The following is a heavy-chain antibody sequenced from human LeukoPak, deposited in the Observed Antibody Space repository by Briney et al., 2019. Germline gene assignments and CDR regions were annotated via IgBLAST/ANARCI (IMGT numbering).Heavy chain of an antibody. CDR3: ARGGIVGARPRKYFDY. J-gene: IGHJ4*02. CDR1: GYTFTSYY. V-gene: IGHV1-46*01. D-gene: IGHD1-26*01. CDR2: INPSGGST. Sequence: GASVKVSCKASGYTFTSYYMHWVRQAPGQGLEWMGIINPSGGSTSYAQKFQGRVTMTRDTSTSTVYMELSSLRSEDTAVYYCARGGIVGARPRKYFDYWGQGTLVTVSS.